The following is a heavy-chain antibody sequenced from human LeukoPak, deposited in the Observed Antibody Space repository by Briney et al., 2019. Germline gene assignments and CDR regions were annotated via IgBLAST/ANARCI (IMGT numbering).Heavy chain of an antibody. J-gene: IGHJ5*02. Sequence: SETLSLTCTVSGASIGHFYWTWIRQSPGKGLEWIGFIYYSGSTNYNPSLQSRVTISVDTSKKQFSLQLSSVTAADTAFYYCARKGGGQLVNTRRWFDPWGQGTLVTVSS. CDR2: IYYSGST. CDR1: GASIGHFY. V-gene: IGHV4-59*12. CDR3: ARKGGGQLVNTRRWFDP. D-gene: IGHD6-13*01.